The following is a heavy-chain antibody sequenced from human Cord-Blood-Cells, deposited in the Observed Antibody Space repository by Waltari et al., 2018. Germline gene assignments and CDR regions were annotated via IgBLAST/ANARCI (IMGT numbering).Heavy chain of an antibody. Sequence: QVQLVQSGAEVKKPGSPVKVYCKASGGTFSSYAISWVRQSPGQGLEWMGGIIPIFGKANYAQKFQCRVTITADKSTSTAYIELSSLRSEDTVVYYCARGGILRAAAGTMSYWGQGTLVTVSS. D-gene: IGHD6-13*01. J-gene: IGHJ4*02. CDR1: GGTFSSYA. CDR2: IIPIFGKA. V-gene: IGHV1-69*06. CDR3: ARGGILRAAAGTMSY.